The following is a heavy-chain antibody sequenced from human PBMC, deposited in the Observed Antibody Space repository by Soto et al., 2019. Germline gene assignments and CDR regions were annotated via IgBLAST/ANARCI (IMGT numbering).Heavy chain of an antibody. CDR2: ISYDGRYI. CDR3: ARDVTDYVLDF. V-gene: IGHV3-30*03. D-gene: IGHD3-9*01. CDR1: GFIFSNYA. J-gene: IGHJ6*02. Sequence: QMQLVESGGGVVQPGNSLRLSCAAYGFIFSNYAMHWVRQAPGKGLEWVALISYDGRYIYYADSVKGRFAISRDNSKKTVELLMNSLRREDTAVYYCARDVTDYVLDFWGQGTTVNVSS.